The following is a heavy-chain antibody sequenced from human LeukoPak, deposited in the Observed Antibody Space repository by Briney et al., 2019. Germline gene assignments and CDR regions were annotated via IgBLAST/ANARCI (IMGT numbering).Heavy chain of an antibody. V-gene: IGHV4-59*01. CDR3: ARDRRGRGFDP. J-gene: IGHJ5*02. CDR2: IYYSGST. CDR1: GVSISSYY. D-gene: IGHD3-10*01. Sequence: SETLSLTCTVSGVSISSYYWSWIRQPPGKGLEWIGYIYYSGSTNYNPSLKSRVTISVDTSKNQFSLKLSSVTAADTAVYYCARDRRGRGFDPWGQGILVTVSS.